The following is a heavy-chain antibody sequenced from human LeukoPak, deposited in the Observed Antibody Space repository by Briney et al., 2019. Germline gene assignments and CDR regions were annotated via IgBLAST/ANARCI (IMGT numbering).Heavy chain of an antibody. V-gene: IGHV3-74*01. CDR1: GFTFSNYW. J-gene: IGHJ6*02. D-gene: IGHD3-16*01. CDR2: IKTDGSST. CDR3: ARATYYDYVGGSYGVGGMDV. Sequence: GGSLRLSCAASGFTFSNYWMHWVRQAPGKGLAWVSRIKTDGSSTTYAESVKGRFTISRDNGKNTLYLQMNSLRAEDTAVYYCARATYYDYVGGSYGVGGMDVWGQGTTVTVSS.